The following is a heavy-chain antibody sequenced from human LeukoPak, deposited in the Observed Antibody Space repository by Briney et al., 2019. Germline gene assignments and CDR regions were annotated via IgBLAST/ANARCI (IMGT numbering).Heavy chain of an antibody. Sequence: GGSLRLSCAASGFTFSSYAMSWVRQAPGKGLEWVSAISGSGGSTYYADSVKGRFTISRDNSKNTLYLQMNSLRAEDTAVYYCEKDGNLMVVAAYFDYWGQGTLVTVSS. CDR3: EKDGNLMVVAAYFDY. CDR1: GFTFSSYA. D-gene: IGHD2-15*01. CDR2: ISGSGGST. V-gene: IGHV3-23*01. J-gene: IGHJ4*02.